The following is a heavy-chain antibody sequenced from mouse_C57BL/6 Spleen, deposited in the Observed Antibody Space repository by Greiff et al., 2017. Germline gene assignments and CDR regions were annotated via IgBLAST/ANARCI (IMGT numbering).Heavy chain of an antibody. Sequence: EVKVVESGEGLVKPGGSLKLSCAASGFTFSSYAMSWVRQTPEKRLEWVAYISSGGDYIYYADTVKGRFTISRDNARYTLYLQMSSLKSEDTAMYYCTRDGGTTVVAHFDYWGQGTTLTVSS. CDR3: TRDGGTTVVAHFDY. J-gene: IGHJ2*01. CDR2: ISSGGDYI. V-gene: IGHV5-9-1*02. D-gene: IGHD1-1*01. CDR1: GFTFSSYA.